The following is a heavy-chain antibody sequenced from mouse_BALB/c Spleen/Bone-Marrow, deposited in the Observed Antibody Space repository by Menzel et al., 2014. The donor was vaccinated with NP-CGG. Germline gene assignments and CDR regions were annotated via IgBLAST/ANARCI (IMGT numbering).Heavy chain of an antibody. Sequence: QVQLQQSGAELMKPGASVKISCKATGYTFSSYWIEWVKPRPGHGLEWIGEILPGSGSTNYNEKFKGKATFTADTSSNAADMHRGSRSAEAAVVYSGGGGGGGGGYWYFDVWGAGTTVTVSS. CDR3: GGGGGGGGYWYFDV. J-gene: IGHJ1*01. V-gene: IGHV1-9*01. CDR2: ILPGSGST. CDR1: GYTFSSYW.